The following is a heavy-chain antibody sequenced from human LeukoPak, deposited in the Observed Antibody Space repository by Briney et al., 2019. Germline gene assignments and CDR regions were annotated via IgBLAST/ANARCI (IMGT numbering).Heavy chain of an antibody. CDR2: IIPILGTA. CDR3: ARDSSGWYGMDV. V-gene: IGHV1-69*04. D-gene: IGHD6-19*01. CDR1: GGTFSSYA. J-gene: IGHJ6*02. Sequence: SVKVSCKASGGTFSSYAISWVRQAPGQGLEWMGRIIPILGTANYAQKFQGRVTITADKSTSTAYMELSSLRSEDTAVYYCARDSSGWYGMDVWGQGTTVTVSS.